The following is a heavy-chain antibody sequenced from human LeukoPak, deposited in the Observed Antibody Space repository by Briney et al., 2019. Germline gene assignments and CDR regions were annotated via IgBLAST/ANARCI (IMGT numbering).Heavy chain of an antibody. CDR3: AKIPAGVSRPD. J-gene: IGHJ4*02. D-gene: IGHD2-21*01. CDR1: GFTFSSYS. Sequence: GGSLRLSCAASGFTFSSYSMNWVRQAPGKGLEWASYISSRSTTIYYADSVKGRFTISRDNAKNSLYLQMNSLRAEDTAVYYCAKIPAGVSRPDWGQGTLVTVSS. CDR2: ISSRSTTI. V-gene: IGHV3-48*04.